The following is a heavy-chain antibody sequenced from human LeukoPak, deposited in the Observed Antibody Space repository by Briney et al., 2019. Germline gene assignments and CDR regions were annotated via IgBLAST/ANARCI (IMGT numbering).Heavy chain of an antibody. Sequence: ASVKVSCKASGYTFTGYYMHWVRQAPGQGLEWMGWINPNSGGTNYAQKFQGRVTMTRDTSISTAYMELSRLRSDDTAVYYCASLXXCSSTSCYGGEYYYYGMDVWGQGTTVTVSS. V-gene: IGHV1-2*02. D-gene: IGHD2-2*01. CDR2: INPNSGGT. J-gene: IGHJ6*02. CDR3: ASLXXCSSTSCYGGEYYYYGMDV. CDR1: GYTFTGYY.